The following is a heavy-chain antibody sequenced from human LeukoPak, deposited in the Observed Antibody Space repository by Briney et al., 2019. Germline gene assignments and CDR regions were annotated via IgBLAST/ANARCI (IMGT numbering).Heavy chain of an antibody. CDR2: ITPGNGNT. Sequence: GVSVKVSCKASGYTFTSFAMHWVRQAPGQRLEWMGWITPGNGNTKYSQKFQGRVTITRDTSASTAYMDLSSLRSEDTAVYYCARGTGAYDYWGQGTLVTVSS. J-gene: IGHJ4*02. V-gene: IGHV1-3*01. CDR3: ARGTGAYDY. D-gene: IGHD4/OR15-4a*01. CDR1: GYTFTSFA.